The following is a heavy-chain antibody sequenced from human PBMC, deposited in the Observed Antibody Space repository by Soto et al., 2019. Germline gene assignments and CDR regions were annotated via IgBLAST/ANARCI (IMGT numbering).Heavy chain of an antibody. J-gene: IGHJ5*02. CDR2: IYWNDDK. CDR1: GFSLSTSGVG. CDR3: AHTASLLEALTDWGGMVRGVINPRFDP. Sequence: QITLKESGPTLVKPTQTLTLTCTFSGFSLSTSGVGVGWIRQPPGKALERLALIYWNDDKRYSPSLKSRLTIHQDTTKNQVVLTVTNMDPVETATYYCAHTASLLEALTDWGGMVRGVINPRFDPWGQGTLVTFAS. V-gene: IGHV2-5*01. D-gene: IGHD3-10*01.